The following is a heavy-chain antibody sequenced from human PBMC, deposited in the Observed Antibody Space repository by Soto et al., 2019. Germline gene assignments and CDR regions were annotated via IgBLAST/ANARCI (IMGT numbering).Heavy chain of an antibody. CDR1: CYTFSSIG. CDR3: VRDLDGSGSYYTDY. J-gene: IGHJ4*02. V-gene: IGHV1-18*01. CDR2: ISPYNGNT. D-gene: IGHD3-10*01. Sequence: SVKVSFKASCYTFSSIGISWVRQAPGQGLEWMGWISPYNGNTYYAQRLQGRVTMTTDTSTSTAYMELRSLRSDDTAVYYCVRDLDGSGSYYTDYWGQGTLVTVSS.